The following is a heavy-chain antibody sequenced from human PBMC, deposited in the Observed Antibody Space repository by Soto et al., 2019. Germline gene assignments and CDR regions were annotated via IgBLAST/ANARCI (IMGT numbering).Heavy chain of an antibody. CDR3: ARIPYDNSGTIFDY. J-gene: IGHJ4*02. Sequence: EVQLVESGGGLIQPGGSLRLSCAVSGITVSSYYMSWVRQAAGKGLEWVSVIYAGTITYYADSVKGRFTIYRDNSKNTLNLEMNSLRVEETAVYYCARIPYDNSGTIFDYWGQGTLVTVSS. CDR1: GITVSSYY. D-gene: IGHD3-22*01. V-gene: IGHV3-53*01. CDR2: IYAGTIT.